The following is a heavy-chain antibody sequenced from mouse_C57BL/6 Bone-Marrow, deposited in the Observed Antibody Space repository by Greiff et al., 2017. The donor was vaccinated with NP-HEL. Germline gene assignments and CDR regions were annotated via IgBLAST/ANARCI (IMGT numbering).Heavy chain of an antibody. J-gene: IGHJ3*01. CDR1: GYTFTDYN. CDR2: INPNNGGT. D-gene: IGHD1-1*01. Sequence: EVQLVESGPELVKPGASVKIPCKASGYTFTDYNMDWVKQSHGKSLEWIGDINPNNGGTIYNQKFKGKATLTVDKSSSTAYMELRSLTSEDTAVYYCARSYGSSYWFAYWGQGTLVTVSA. CDR3: ARSYGSSYWFAY. V-gene: IGHV1-18*01.